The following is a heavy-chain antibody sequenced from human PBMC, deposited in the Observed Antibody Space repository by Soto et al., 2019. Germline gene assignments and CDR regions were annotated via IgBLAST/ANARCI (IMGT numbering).Heavy chain of an antibody. CDR1: GGTFSSYA. D-gene: IGHD2-21*02. CDR2: IIPIFGTA. V-gene: IGHV1-69*13. Sequence: GASVKVSCKASGGTFSSYAISWVRQAPGQGLEWMGGIIPIFGTANYAQKFQGRVTITADESTSTAYMELSSLRSEDTAVYYCATLPRLVVTAIDAFDIWGQGTMVTVSS. CDR3: ATLPRLVVTAIDAFDI. J-gene: IGHJ3*02.